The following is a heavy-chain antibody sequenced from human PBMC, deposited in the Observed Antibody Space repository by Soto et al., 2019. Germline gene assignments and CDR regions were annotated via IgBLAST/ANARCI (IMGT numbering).Heavy chain of an antibody. J-gene: IGHJ4*02. D-gene: IGHD3-3*01. CDR1: DGSISRYDW. V-gene: IGHV4-4*02. CDR3: ATGNVDSMLEY. CDR2: MYHSGGA. Sequence: QVQLQEAGPGLVKPSETLSLTCVVSDGSISRYDWWTWVRQPPGKGLEWIGKMYHSGGADYSPSLNSRVTISADSSKNPFSLRLTGVTAADTAVYYCATGNVDSMLEYWGQGTHVAVAS.